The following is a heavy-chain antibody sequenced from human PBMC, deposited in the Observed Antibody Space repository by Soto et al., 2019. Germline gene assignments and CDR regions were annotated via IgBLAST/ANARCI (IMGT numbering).Heavy chain of an antibody. D-gene: IGHD3-10*01. J-gene: IGHJ4*02. CDR1: GGSISSGGYY. Sequence: SETLSLTCTVSGGSISSGGYYWSWIRQHPGKGLEWIGYIYYSGSTYYNPSLKSRVTISVDTSKNQFSLKLSSVTAADTAVYYCARGVIHYPTVYYGSGKFDYWGQGTLVTVSS. CDR3: ARGVIHYPTVYYGSGKFDY. V-gene: IGHV4-31*03. CDR2: IYYSGST.